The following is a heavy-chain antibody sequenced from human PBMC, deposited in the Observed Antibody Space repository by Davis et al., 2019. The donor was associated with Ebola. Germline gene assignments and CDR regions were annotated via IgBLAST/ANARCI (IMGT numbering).Heavy chain of an antibody. CDR2: ISSDNRK. CDR1: GFNVNYNY. V-gene: IGHV3-66*01. D-gene: IGHD2-21*01. J-gene: IGHJ4*02. CDR3: ARVNVEVPTVPLDY. Sequence: GESLKISCVASGFNVNYNYMTWVRQAPGKGLEWVSHISSDNRKLYADSVKGRFTISRDDSKNTVFLHMDSLRAEDTAVYYCARVNVEVPTVPLDYWGQGVLVTVSS.